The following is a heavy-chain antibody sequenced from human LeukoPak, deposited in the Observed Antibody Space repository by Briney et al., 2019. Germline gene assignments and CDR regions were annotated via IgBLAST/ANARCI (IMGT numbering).Heavy chain of an antibody. CDR2: IYYSGST. V-gene: IGHV4-39*01. CDR3: ARQVGSSWYESAYYFDY. Sequence: PSETLSLTCTVSGGSISSSSYYWGWIRQPPGKGLEWIGSIYYSGSTYYNPSLKSRVTIPVDTSKNQFSLKLSSVTAADTAVYYCARQVGSSWYESAYYFDYWGQGTLVTVSS. D-gene: IGHD6-13*01. CDR1: GGSISSSSYY. J-gene: IGHJ4*02.